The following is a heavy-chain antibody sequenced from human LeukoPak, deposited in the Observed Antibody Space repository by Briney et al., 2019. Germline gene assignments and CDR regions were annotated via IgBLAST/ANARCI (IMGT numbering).Heavy chain of an antibody. CDR3: AXXXXXXXXXXXXXDY. CDR1: X. Sequence: XMXXVRQAPGQGXEXXGXINPSGGSTSYXQKFQGRVTMTRDMSXXTVYMELSSLRSEDTAVYYCAXXXXXXXXXXXXXDYWGXXXXVTVSS. V-gene: IGHV1-46*01. CDR2: INPSGGST. J-gene: IGHJ4*02.